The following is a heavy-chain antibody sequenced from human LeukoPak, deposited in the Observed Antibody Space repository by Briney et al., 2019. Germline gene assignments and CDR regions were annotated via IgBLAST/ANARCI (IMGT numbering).Heavy chain of an antibody. CDR3: AREGEMAVEAFDI. D-gene: IGHD5-24*01. CDR2: IIPIFGTA. CDR1: GGTFSSYA. Sequence: SVKVSCKASGGTFSSYAISWVRQAPGQGLEWMGGIIPIFGTANYAQKFQGRVTITTDESTRTAYMELSSLRSEDTAVYYCAREGEMAVEAFDIWGKGTMVTVSS. V-gene: IGHV1-69*05. J-gene: IGHJ3*02.